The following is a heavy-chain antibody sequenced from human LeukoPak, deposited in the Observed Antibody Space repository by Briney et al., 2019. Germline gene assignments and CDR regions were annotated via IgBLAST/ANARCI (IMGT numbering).Heavy chain of an antibody. Sequence: GASVKVSCKASGYTFTSYGISWVRQAPGQGLEWMGWISAYNGNTNYAQKLQGRVTMTTDTSTSTAYMELRSLRSDDTAVYYCARMQYQLLYPYYYYYMDVWGKGTTVTVSS. J-gene: IGHJ6*03. V-gene: IGHV1-18*01. D-gene: IGHD2-2*02. CDR2: ISAYNGNT. CDR3: ARMQYQLLYPYYYYYMDV. CDR1: GYTFTSYG.